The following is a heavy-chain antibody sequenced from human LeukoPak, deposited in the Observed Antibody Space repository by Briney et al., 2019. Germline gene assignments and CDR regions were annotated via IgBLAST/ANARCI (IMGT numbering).Heavy chain of an antibody. Sequence: GGSLRLSCAASGFTFSSYGMHWVRQAPGKGLEWVAFIRYHGSDKYYADSVKGRFTVSRDNSKSTLFLQMNSLTTDDTAVYYCARSPTSWYFDYWGQGTLVTVSS. CDR3: ARSPTSWYFDY. V-gene: IGHV3-30*02. CDR2: IRYHGSDK. D-gene: IGHD2-2*01. CDR1: GFTFSSYG. J-gene: IGHJ4*02.